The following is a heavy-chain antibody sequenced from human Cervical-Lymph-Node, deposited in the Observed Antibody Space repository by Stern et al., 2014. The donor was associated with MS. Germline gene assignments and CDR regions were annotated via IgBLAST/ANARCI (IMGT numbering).Heavy chain of an antibody. J-gene: IGHJ4*02. Sequence: QVQLVQSGAEVQKPGASVKGSCKTSGYTFSSNYIHWVRQAPGQGPEWMAIINPSIGSTSYAQKFQGRVTVTMDTSTSTVYMELSSLGSDDTATYYCARDRSTGWHFDFWGQGTLVTVSS. CDR2: INPSIGST. V-gene: IGHV1-46*01. CDR3: ARDRSTGWHFDF. D-gene: IGHD2-2*01. CDR1: GYTFSSNY.